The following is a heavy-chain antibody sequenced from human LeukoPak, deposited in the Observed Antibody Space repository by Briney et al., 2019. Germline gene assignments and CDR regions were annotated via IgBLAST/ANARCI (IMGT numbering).Heavy chain of an antibody. CDR1: GFTFDDYA. Sequence: GGSLRLSCAASGFTFDDYAMHWVRQASGKGLEWVSHITWDGGSTHYADPVEGRFTISRDNRENSLYLQMNSLRPEDTALYYCAKDRAARGRGNYFYMDVWGKGTTVTVSS. D-gene: IGHD2/OR15-2a*01. CDR3: AKDRAARGRGNYFYMDV. J-gene: IGHJ6*03. CDR2: ITWDGGST. V-gene: IGHV3-43D*03.